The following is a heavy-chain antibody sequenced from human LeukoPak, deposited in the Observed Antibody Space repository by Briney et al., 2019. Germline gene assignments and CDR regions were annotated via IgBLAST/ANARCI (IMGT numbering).Heavy chain of an antibody. CDR2: IRYDGTNK. CDR3: AKDKIWGEDYFDY. Sequence: GGSLRLSCAASGFIFSNYGMHWVRQAPGKGLEWVAFIRYDGTNKYYADSVKGRFTISRDNSKNTLYLQMNSLRAEDTAVYYCAKDKIWGEDYFDYWGQGTLVTVSS. D-gene: IGHD3-16*01. V-gene: IGHV3-30*02. CDR1: GFIFSNYG. J-gene: IGHJ4*02.